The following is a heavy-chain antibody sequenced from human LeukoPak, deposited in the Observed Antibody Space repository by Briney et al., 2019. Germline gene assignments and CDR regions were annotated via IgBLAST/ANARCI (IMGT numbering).Heavy chain of an antibody. V-gene: IGHV3-53*01. D-gene: IGHD5-24*01. CDR1: GFTVSSNY. CDR3: ARDRMADDYGMDV. J-gene: IGHJ6*02. CDR2: IYGGGNI. Sequence: GGSLRLSCAASGFTVSSNYMNWVRQAPGKGLEWVSVIYGGGNIYYADSVKGRFTISRDNAKNSLYLQMNSLRAEDTAVYYCARDRMADDYGMDVWGQGTTVTVSS.